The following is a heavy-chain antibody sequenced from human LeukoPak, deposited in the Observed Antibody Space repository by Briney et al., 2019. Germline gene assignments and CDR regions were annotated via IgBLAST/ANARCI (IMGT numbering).Heavy chain of an antibody. CDR3: ARDYPSWTVWFDP. Sequence: ASVKVSCKASGYTFTSYAMHWVRQAPGQRLEWMGWINAGNGNTKYSQKFQGRVTITRDTSVSTAYMELSSLRSEDTAVYYCARDYPSWTVWFDPWGQGTLVTVSS. D-gene: IGHD2-15*01. CDR2: INAGNGNT. CDR1: GYTFTSYA. J-gene: IGHJ5*02. V-gene: IGHV1-3*01.